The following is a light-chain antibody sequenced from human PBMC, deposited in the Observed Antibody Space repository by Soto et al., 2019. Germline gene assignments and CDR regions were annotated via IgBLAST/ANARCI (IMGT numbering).Light chain of an antibody. V-gene: IGLV2-14*01. CDR3: SSYTSDNTVI. CDR2: EVI. J-gene: IGLJ2*01. CDR1: SSDVGGYDY. Sequence: QSALTQPASVSGSPGQSITISCTGTSSDVGGYDYVSWYQHHPGKAPKLMIFEVISRPSGISYRFSGSKSANTASLTISGLQAEDEADYYCSSYTSDNTVIFGGGTKLTVL.